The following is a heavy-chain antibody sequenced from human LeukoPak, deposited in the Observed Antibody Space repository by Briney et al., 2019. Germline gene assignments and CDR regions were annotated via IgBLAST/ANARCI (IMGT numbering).Heavy chain of an antibody. J-gene: IGHJ6*04. Sequence: ASVKVSCKASGGTFSSYAISWVRRAPGQGLEWMGGIIPIFGTANYAQKFQGRVTITADKSTSTAYMELSSLRSEDTAVYYCARDPPPYDIVVVPAAPPDYYYYGMDVWGKGTTVTVSS. V-gene: IGHV1-69*06. D-gene: IGHD2-2*01. CDR3: ARDPPPYDIVVVPAAPPDYYYYGMDV. CDR1: GGTFSSYA. CDR2: IIPIFGTA.